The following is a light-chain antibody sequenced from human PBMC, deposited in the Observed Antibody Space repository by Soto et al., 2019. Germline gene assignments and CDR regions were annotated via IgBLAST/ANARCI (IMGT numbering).Light chain of an antibody. Sequence: EIVLTQSPGTLSLSPGEGVTLSCRASQSVSSNYLAWYQHKPGQAPRLIIYGASARATGIPDRFSGSGSGTDFTLTISRLEPEDFAVYYCQQYSSSLYTFGQGTKVDI. CDR3: QQYSSSLYT. CDR1: QSVSSNY. V-gene: IGKV3-20*01. CDR2: GAS. J-gene: IGKJ2*01.